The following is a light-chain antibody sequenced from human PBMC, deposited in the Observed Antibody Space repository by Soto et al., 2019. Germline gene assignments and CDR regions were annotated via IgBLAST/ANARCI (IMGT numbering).Light chain of an antibody. CDR1: EYIRRY. CDR2: GAS. CDR3: QQTYRTPLT. J-gene: IGKJ4*01. V-gene: IGKV1-39*01. Sequence: IQMTPSPSSLSASVGDRVTITCRAGEYIRRYVDWYQQKPGNAPKLLIYGASSLHSGVPTRFSGSGSGTDLTLTISSLQPEDFATYSCQQTYRTPLTFGGGTKVDIK.